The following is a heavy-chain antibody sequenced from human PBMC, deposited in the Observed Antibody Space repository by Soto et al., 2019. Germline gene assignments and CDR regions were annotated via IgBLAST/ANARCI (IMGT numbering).Heavy chain of an antibody. CDR2: ISGSGGST. V-gene: IGHV3-23*01. Sequence: PGGSLTLSWAASGFTFISYAMILVSTTPGKGLEWVSAISGSGGSTYYADSVKGRFTISRDNSKNTLYLQMNSLRAEDTAVYYCAKALSAVAGTAGYWGQGTLVTVSS. D-gene: IGHD6-19*01. J-gene: IGHJ4*02. CDR3: AKALSAVAGTAGY. CDR1: GFTFISYA.